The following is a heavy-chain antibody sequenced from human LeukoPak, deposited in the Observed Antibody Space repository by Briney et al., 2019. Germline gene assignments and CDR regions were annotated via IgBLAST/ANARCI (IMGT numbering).Heavy chain of an antibody. J-gene: IGHJ4*02. CDR3: AREVAMSKAVYFDY. V-gene: IGHV3-21*01. D-gene: IGHD2-15*01. Sequence: GGSLRLSCATSGFSFSSYAMNWVRQAPGKGLEWVSSISSSSSYIYYADSVKGRFTISRDNAKNSLYLQMNSLRAEDTAVYYCAREVAMSKAVYFDYWGQGTLVTVSS. CDR2: ISSSSSYI. CDR1: GFSFSSYA.